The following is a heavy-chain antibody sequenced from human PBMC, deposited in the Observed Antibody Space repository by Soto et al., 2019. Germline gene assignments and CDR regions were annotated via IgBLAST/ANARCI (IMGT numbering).Heavy chain of an antibody. V-gene: IGHV1-2*02. CDR1: GYTFTALY. J-gene: IGHJ5*02. D-gene: IGHD3-9*01. CDR3: TTLRLDP. CDR2: VNPNTGVT. Sequence: QVQLVQSGSEVKKPGASVKVSCQASGYTFTALYMNWVRQAPGQGLEWMGWVNPNTGVTKDAQKFQGRVTITRDTSINTAYMEVSGLTSDDTAVYYCTTLRLDPWGQGTLVTVSS.